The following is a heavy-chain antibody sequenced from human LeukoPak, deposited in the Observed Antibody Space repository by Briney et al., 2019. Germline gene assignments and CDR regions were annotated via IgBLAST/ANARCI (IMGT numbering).Heavy chain of an antibody. CDR3: ARSSGWKYNIDY. J-gene: IGHJ4*02. CDR2: INPNSGGT. V-gene: IGHV1-2*02. CDR1: GYTFTGYY. D-gene: IGHD6-19*01. Sequence: ASVKVSCKASGYTFTGYYMHWVRQTPGQGLEWMGWINPNSGGTNYAQKFQGRVTMTRDTSISTAYMELSRLRSDDTAMYYCARSSGWKYNIDYWGQGTLVTVSS.